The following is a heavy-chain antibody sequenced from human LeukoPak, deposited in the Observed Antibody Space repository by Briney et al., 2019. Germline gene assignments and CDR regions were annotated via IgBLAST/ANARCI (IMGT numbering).Heavy chain of an antibody. Sequence: PGKSLTLSCAASGFTFSNYGMHWVRQAPGKGLEWGAVISYDGSNKYYADSVKGRFTISRDNSKNPLYLQMNSLRAEDTAVYYCASRDIVVVPAARGDYYYGMDVWGQGTTVTVSS. CDR3: ASRDIVVVPAARGDYYYGMDV. CDR2: ISYDGSNK. D-gene: IGHD2-2*01. J-gene: IGHJ6*02. CDR1: GFTFSNYG. V-gene: IGHV3-30*03.